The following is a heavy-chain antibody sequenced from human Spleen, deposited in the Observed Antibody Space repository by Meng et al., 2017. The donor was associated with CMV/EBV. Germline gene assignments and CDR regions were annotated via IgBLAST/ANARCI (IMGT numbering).Heavy chain of an antibody. Sequence: GESMKISCAASGFTFDDYTMHWVRQAPGKGLEWVSLISWDGGSTYYADSVKGRFTISRDNSKNSLNLQMNSLRTEDTALYYCASTVVVPAANWEGAFDIWGQGTMVTVSS. J-gene: IGHJ3*02. CDR3: ASTVVVPAANWEGAFDI. CDR1: GFTFDDYT. CDR2: ISWDGGST. D-gene: IGHD2-2*01. V-gene: IGHV3-43*01.